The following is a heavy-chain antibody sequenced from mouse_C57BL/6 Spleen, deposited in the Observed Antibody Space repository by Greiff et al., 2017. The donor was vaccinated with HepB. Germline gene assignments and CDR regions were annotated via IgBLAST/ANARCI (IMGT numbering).Heavy chain of an antibody. CDR1: GYAFTNYS. Sequence: QVQLQQSGAELVRPGTSVKVSCKASGYAFTNYSIEWVKQRPGQGLEWIGVINPGSGGTNYNEKFKGKATLTADKSSSTAYMQLSSLTSEDSAVYFCARDYYGNYFAMDYWGQGTSVTVSS. V-gene: IGHV1-54*01. CDR2: INPGSGGT. CDR3: ARDYYGNYFAMDY. J-gene: IGHJ4*01. D-gene: IGHD2-1*01.